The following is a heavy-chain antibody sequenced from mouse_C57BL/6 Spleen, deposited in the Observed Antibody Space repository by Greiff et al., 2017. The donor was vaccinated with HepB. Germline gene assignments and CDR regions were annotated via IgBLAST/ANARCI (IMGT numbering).Heavy chain of an antibody. D-gene: IGHD1-1*01. CDR3: GIRFDYGSSRGDYFDY. J-gene: IGHJ2*01. V-gene: IGHV1-78*01. Sequence: QVQLQQSDAELVKPGASVKISCKVSGYTFTDHTIHWMKQRPEQGLEWIGYIYPRDGSTKYNEKFKGKATLTADKSSSKAYMQRNSLTSADSAVYVCGIRFDYGSSRGDYFDYWGQGTTLTVSS. CDR2: IYPRDGST. CDR1: GYTFTDHT.